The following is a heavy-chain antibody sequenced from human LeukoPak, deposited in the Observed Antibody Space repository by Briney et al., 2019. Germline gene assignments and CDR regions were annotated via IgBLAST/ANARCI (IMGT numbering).Heavy chain of an antibody. D-gene: IGHD4-23*01. CDR3: AKDGVGNGGPPPPDY. CDR1: GFTFSSYG. Sequence: PGRSLRLSCAASGFTFSSYGMHWVRQAPGKGLEWVAVISYDGSNKYYADSVKGRFTISRDNSKNTLYLQMNSLRAEDTAVYYCAKDGVGNGGPPPPDYWGQGTLVTVSS. V-gene: IGHV3-30*18. J-gene: IGHJ4*02. CDR2: ISYDGSNK.